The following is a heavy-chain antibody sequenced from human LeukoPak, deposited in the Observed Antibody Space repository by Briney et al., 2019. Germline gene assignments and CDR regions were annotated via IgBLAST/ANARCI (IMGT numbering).Heavy chain of an antibody. CDR2: ISSSSSNI. Sequence: GGSLRLSCAASGFTFSSYWMHWVRQAPGKGLEWVSSISSSSSNIYYADSVKGRFTISRDNAKNSLFLQMSSLRADDTAVYYCARAYCSSTSCLDYWGQGTLVTVSS. CDR1: GFTFSSYW. D-gene: IGHD2-2*01. V-gene: IGHV3-21*06. J-gene: IGHJ4*02. CDR3: ARAYCSSTSCLDY.